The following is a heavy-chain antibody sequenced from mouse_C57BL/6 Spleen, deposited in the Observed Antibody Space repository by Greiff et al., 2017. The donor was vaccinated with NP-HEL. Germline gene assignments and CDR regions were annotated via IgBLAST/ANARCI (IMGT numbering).Heavy chain of an antibody. CDR3: TVGDSSGYGGAMDY. D-gene: IGHD3-2*02. CDR1: GFTFSSYA. J-gene: IGHJ4*01. V-gene: IGHV5-9-1*02. CDR2: ISSGGDYI. Sequence: EVQLVESGEGLVKPGGSLKLSCAASGFTFSSYAMSWVRQTPEKRLEWVAYISSGGDYIYYADTVKGRFTISRDNARNTLYLQMSSLKSEDTAMYYCTVGDSSGYGGAMDYWGQGTSVTVSS.